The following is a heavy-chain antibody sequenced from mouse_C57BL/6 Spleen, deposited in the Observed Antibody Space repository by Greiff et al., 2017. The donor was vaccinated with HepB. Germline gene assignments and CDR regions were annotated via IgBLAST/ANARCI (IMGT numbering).Heavy chain of an antibody. J-gene: IGHJ3*01. V-gene: IGHV1-52*01. CDR3: ARDYYGSGPWFAY. Sequence: QVQLQQPGAELVRPGSSVKLSCKASGYTFTSYWMHWVKQRPIQGLEWIGNIDPSDSETHYNQKFKDKATLTVDKSSSTAYMQLSSLTSEDSAVYYCARDYYGSGPWFAYWGQGTLVTVSA. CDR1: GYTFTSYW. CDR2: IDPSDSET. D-gene: IGHD1-1*01.